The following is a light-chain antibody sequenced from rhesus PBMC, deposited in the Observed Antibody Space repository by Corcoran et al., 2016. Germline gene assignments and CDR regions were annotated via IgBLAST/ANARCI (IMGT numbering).Light chain of an antibody. CDR1: ENVNNY. Sequence: DIQMTQSPSSLSASVGDRVTITCRASENVNNYLNWYQQKPGKATKLLIYKASTLQSGSPSRFSGSGSGTDYTFTISSLQPEDVATYYCQHGYGTPWTFGQGTKVEIK. CDR2: KAS. J-gene: IGKJ1*01. CDR3: QHGYGTPWT. V-gene: IGKV1-74*01.